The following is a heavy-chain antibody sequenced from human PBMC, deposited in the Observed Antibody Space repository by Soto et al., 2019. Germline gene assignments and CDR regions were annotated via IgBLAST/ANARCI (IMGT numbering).Heavy chain of an antibody. D-gene: IGHD3-10*01. CDR1: GLTFSRYA. CDR2: IAASGHNT. J-gene: IGHJ5*02. V-gene: IGHV3-23*01. Sequence: EVQVLESGGGLIQPGGSLRLSCAFSGLTFSRYAASWVRQAPGKGLEWVSGIAASGHNTYYADSVEGRFTISRDNSNNTLFLQMNNLRAEDTAVYYCAKAVGEYLYFFNTWGQGILVTVSS. CDR3: AKAVGEYLYFFNT.